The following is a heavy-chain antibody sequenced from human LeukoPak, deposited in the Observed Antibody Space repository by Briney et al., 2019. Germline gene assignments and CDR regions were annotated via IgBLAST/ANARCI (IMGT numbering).Heavy chain of an antibody. J-gene: IGHJ4*02. CDR1: GFTFDDYA. CDR2: ISWNSGNI. V-gene: IGHV3-9*01. D-gene: IGHD1-26*01. CDR3: ARVGGRDSGSFPRNPYYFDY. Sequence: PGRSLRLSCAASGFTFDDYAMHWVRQAPGKGLEWVSSISWNSGNIGYADSVKGRFTISRDNAKNSLYLQMNSLRAEDTAVYYCARVGGRDSGSFPRNPYYFDYWGQGTLVTVSS.